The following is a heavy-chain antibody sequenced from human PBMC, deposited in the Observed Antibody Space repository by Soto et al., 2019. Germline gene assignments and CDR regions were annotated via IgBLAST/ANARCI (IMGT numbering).Heavy chain of an antibody. CDR2: ITWNSRVL. D-gene: IGHD3-3*01. V-gene: IGHV3-9*01. J-gene: IGHJ4*02. CDR1: GLNFDYFA. CDR3: AKGRYDFWSPYYFDS. Sequence: GGSLRLSCVGTGLNFDYFAMHWVRQAPGKGLEWVSGITWNSRVLAYADSVKGRFTVSRDNARNSLYLQMDSLRDEDTALYYCAKGRYDFWSPYYFDSWGQGTLVTVSS.